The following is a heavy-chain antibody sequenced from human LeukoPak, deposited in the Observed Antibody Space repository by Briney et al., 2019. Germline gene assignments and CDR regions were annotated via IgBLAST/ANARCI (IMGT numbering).Heavy chain of an antibody. V-gene: IGHV3-7*03. CDR2: INKDGGEK. J-gene: IGHJ4*02. D-gene: IGHD6-19*01. CDR1: GFTFSSYW. Sequence: GGSLRLSCAASGFTFSSYWMSWVRQAPGKGLEWVANINKDGGEKYYVGSVKGRFTISRDNAKNSLYLQMNSLRADDTAVYYCARGGSSGCDYWGQGTLVTVSS. CDR3: ARGGSSGCDY.